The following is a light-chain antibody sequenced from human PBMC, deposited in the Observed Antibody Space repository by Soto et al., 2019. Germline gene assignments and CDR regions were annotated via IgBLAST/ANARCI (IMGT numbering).Light chain of an antibody. V-gene: IGLV1-47*01. CDR2: RNN. CDR1: SSNIGAGSD. CDR3: GGWDDSLSGPV. J-gene: IGLJ2*01. Sequence: QSVLTQPPSVSGAPGQRVTISCTGSSSNIGAGSDVHWYQQLPGEAPKLLIQRNNQRPSGVPARFSGSKSGTSASLAISGLRSEDEADYYCGGWDDSLSGPVFGGGTKLTVL.